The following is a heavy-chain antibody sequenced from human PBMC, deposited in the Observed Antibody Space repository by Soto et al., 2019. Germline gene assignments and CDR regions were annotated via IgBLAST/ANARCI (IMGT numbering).Heavy chain of an antibody. CDR2: IFSSAST. D-gene: IGHD2-2*01. CDR3: ARVGYCSSTPCWPIGYFEY. Sequence: PSVTLCLTCTVSDSSISGVYWTCIRKPPGKGLEWVGYIFSSASTNYNPSLKSRVTISVDTSENQFSLKLTSVTAADTAVYYCARVGYCSSTPCWPIGYFEYWGQGTLVTVSS. CDR1: DSSISGVY. J-gene: IGHJ4*02. V-gene: IGHV4-59*01.